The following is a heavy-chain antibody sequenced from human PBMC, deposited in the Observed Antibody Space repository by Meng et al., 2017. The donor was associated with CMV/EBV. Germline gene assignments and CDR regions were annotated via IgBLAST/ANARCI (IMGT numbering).Heavy chain of an antibody. CDR1: GFTFSSYS. CDR2: ISSSSSYI. Sequence: GGSLRLSCAASGFTFSSYSMNWVRQAPGKGLEWVSSISSSSSYIYYADSVKGRFTISRDDAKNSLYLQMNSLRAEDTAVYYCARLPGTGSGDKDVWGQGTTVTVSS. J-gene: IGHJ6*02. D-gene: IGHD3-10*01. V-gene: IGHV3-21*01. CDR3: ARLPGTGSGDKDV.